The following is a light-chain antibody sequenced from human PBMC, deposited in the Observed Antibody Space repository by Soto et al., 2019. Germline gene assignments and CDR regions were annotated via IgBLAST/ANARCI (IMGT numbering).Light chain of an antibody. CDR3: QQYNTWPIT. J-gene: IGKJ5*01. V-gene: IGKV3-15*01. CDR2: RGS. Sequence: EVLMTQSPDTLYVSPGERVTLSCRASQSISDKLAWYQQKPGQGPRLLVYRGSIRTLGIPARFSGSESGTEFTLTISSLQSDDVAVYYCQQYNTWPITLGQGTRLEIK. CDR1: QSISDK.